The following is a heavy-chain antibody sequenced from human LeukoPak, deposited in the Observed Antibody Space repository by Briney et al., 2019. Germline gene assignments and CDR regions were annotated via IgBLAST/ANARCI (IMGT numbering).Heavy chain of an antibody. CDR1: GGSFSGYY. CDR3: ARGVRAYYDFWSGYYTT. V-gene: IGHV4-34*01. CDR2: INHSGST. Sequence: SKTLSLTCAVYGGSFSGYYWSWIRQPPGKGLEWIGEINHSGSTNYNPSLKSRVTISVDTSKNQFSLKLSSVTAADTAVYYCARGVRAYYDFWSGYYTTWGQGTLVTVSS. J-gene: IGHJ5*02. D-gene: IGHD3-3*01.